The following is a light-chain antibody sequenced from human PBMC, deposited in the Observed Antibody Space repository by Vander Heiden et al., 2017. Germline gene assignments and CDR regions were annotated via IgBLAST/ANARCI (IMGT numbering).Light chain of an antibody. J-gene: IGLJ2*01. CDR3: CSYAGTSTVV. CDR2: EAT. V-gene: IGLV2-23*02. CDR1: SSDVGTYYL. Sequence: QSALTQPASVSGSPGQSITISCTGTSSDVGTYYLVSWYQQHPGKSPNLMIYEATKRPSGVSNRLSGAKSDNTASLTISGLQAEDEADYYCCSYAGTSTVVFGGGTKLTVL.